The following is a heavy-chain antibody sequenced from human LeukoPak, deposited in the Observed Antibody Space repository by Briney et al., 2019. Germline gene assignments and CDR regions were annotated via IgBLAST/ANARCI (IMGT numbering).Heavy chain of an antibody. J-gene: IGHJ6*03. CDR2: IYHSGST. V-gene: IGHV4-34*01. CDR1: GGSFSGYY. D-gene: IGHD6-25*01. CDR3: ARRPTPFYYMDV. Sequence: SETLSLTCAVYGGSFSGYYWSWIRQPPGKGLEWIGSIYHSGSTYYNPSLKSRVTISVDTSKNQFSLKLSSVTAADTAVYYCARRPTPFYYMDVWGKGTTVTVSS.